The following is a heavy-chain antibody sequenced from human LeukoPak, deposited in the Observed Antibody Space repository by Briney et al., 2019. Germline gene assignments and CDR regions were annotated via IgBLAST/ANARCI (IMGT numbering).Heavy chain of an antibody. Sequence: AETLSLTCTVSGGSIGTYYWSWIRQPPGKGLEWIGYVYYFARTDYNPSLESRATISVDASKNQFSLKVRSVTAQDTAVYYCAKLGSPRAYWGQGILGTVSS. CDR2: VYYFART. V-gene: IGHV4-59*01. J-gene: IGHJ4*02. CDR3: AKLGSPRAY. D-gene: IGHD1-26*01. CDR1: GGSIGTYY.